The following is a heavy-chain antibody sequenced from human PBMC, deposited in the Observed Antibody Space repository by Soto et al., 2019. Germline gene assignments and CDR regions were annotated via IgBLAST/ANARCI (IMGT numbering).Heavy chain of an antibody. V-gene: IGHV3-49*03. Sequence: GGSLRLSCTASGFTFGDYAMSWFRQAPGKGLEWVGFIRSKAYGGTTEYAASVKGRFTISRDDSKSIAYLQMNSLKTEDTAVYYCTVGGRSCYYGPERYYYGMDVWGQGTTVTVSS. CDR2: IRSKAYGGTT. J-gene: IGHJ6*02. D-gene: IGHD3-3*01. CDR3: TVGGRSCYYGPERYYYGMDV. CDR1: GFTFGDYA.